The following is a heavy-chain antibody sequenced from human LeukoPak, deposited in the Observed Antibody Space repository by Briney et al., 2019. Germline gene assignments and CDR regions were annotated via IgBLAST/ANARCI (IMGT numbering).Heavy chain of an antibody. D-gene: IGHD6-13*01. Sequence: ASVKVSCKASGYTFTAYYMHWVRQAPGQGLEWMGWINPSSGDTKYAQKFQGRVTMTRDTSISTAYMELSRLRSDDTAVHYCARDLIVAAGYYYGMDVWGQGTTVTVSS. CDR1: GYTFTAYY. V-gene: IGHV1-2*02. J-gene: IGHJ6*02. CDR2: INPSSGDT. CDR3: ARDLIVAAGYYYGMDV.